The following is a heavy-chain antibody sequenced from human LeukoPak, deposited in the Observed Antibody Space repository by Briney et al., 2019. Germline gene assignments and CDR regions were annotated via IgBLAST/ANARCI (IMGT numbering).Heavy chain of an antibody. CDR2: ISGSGGST. D-gene: IGHD2-2*01. CDR1: GFTFSTYG. J-gene: IGHJ3*02. V-gene: IGHV3-23*01. CDR3: AKFAYCSSTSCYFVDAFDI. Sequence: GGSLRLSCVASGFTFSTYGMSWVRQAPGKGLKWVSAISGSGGSTYYADSVKGRFTISRDNSKNTLYLQMNSLRAEDTAVYYCAKFAYCSSTSCYFVDAFDIWGQGTMVTVSS.